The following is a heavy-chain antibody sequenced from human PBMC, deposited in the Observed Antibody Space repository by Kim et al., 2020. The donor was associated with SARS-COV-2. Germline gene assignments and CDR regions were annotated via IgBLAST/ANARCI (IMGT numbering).Heavy chain of an antibody. V-gene: IGHV3-9*01. J-gene: IGHJ1*01. D-gene: IGHD3-16*01. Sequence: GGSLRLSCAASGFTFDDFAMHWVRQVPGKGLEWVSSIGSHSGSIAYAESVEGRFTISRDNAENTLYLQMNSLRSEDTAVYFCARGGRVGRKGRFFQHWGQGTLVAVSS. CDR2: IGSHSGSI. CDR3: ARGGRVGRKGRFFQH. CDR1: GFTFDDFA.